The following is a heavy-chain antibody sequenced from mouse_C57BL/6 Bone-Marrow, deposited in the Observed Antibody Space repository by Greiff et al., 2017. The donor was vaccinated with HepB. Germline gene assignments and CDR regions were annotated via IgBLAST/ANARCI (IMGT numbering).Heavy chain of an antibody. CDR2: ISNGGGST. CDR3: ARHIYYYGSSYVWYFDV. J-gene: IGHJ1*03. Sequence: EVQLQESGGGLVQPGGSLKLSCAASGFTFSDYYMYWVRQTPEKRLEWVAYISNGGGSTYYPDTVKGRFTISRDNAKNTLYLQMSRLKSEDTAMYYCARHIYYYGSSYVWYFDVWGTGTTVTVSS. CDR1: GFTFSDYY. V-gene: IGHV5-12*01. D-gene: IGHD1-1*01.